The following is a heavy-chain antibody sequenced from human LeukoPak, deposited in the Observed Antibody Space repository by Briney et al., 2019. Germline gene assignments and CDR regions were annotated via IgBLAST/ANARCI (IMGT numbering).Heavy chain of an antibody. J-gene: IGHJ4*02. CDR2: ISGSGGSR. V-gene: IGHV3-23*01. D-gene: IGHD3-22*01. Sequence: GGSLRLSCAASGFTFSSYDMSWVRQAPGKGLEWVSGISGSGGSRYYADSVKGRFTISRDNSKNTLYLRMNSLRAEDTAVYYCGKVKDGKVVVTPFDHWGQGTLVTVSS. CDR3: GKVKDGKVVVTPFDH. CDR1: GFTFSSYD.